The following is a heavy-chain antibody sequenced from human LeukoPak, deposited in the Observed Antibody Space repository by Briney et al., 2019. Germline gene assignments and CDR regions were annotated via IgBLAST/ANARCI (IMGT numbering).Heavy chain of an antibody. CDR1: GYTFTSYY. Sequence: ASVKVSCKASGYTFTSYYMHWVRQAPGQGLEWMGIINPSGGSTSYAQKFQGRVTMTRDTSISTAYMELSRLRSDDTAVYYCARDPTLAHTVTVPDYWGQGTLVTVSS. D-gene: IGHD4-17*01. CDR2: INPSGGST. J-gene: IGHJ4*02. V-gene: IGHV1-46*01. CDR3: ARDPTLAHTVTVPDY.